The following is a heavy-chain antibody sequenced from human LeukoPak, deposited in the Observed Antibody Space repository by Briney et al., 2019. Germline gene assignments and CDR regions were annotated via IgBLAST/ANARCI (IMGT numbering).Heavy chain of an antibody. CDR2: ISSSGSTI. J-gene: IGHJ4*02. CDR3: ARCTMVRGVALDY. CDR1: GFTFSSYE. V-gene: IGHV3-48*03. D-gene: IGHD3-10*01. Sequence: PGGSLRLSSAASGFTFSSYEMNWVRQAPGKGLEWVSYISSSGSTIYYADSVKGRFTISRDNAKNSLYLQMNSLRAEDTAVYYCARCTMVRGVALDYWGQGTLVTVSS.